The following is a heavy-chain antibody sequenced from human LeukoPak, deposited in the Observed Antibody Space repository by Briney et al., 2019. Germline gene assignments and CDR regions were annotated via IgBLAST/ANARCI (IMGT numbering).Heavy chain of an antibody. CDR1: GFTFSSYG. Sequence: PGRSPRLSCAASGFTFSSYGMHWVRQAPGKGLEWVAVISYDGSNKYYADSVKGRFTISRDNSKNTLYLQMNSLRAEDTAVYYCARDTENSAYGWGAFDIWGQGTMVTVSS. D-gene: IGHD5-12*01. CDR3: ARDTENSAYGWGAFDI. J-gene: IGHJ3*02. V-gene: IGHV3-30*03. CDR2: ISYDGSNK.